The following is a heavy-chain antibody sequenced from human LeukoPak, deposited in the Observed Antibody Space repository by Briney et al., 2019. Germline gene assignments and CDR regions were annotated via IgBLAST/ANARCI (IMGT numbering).Heavy chain of an antibody. J-gene: IGHJ3*02. CDR2: ISWNSGSI. Sequence: GGSLRLSCAASGFTFDDYAMHWVRQAPGKGLEWVSGISWNSGSIGYADSVKGRLTISRDNAKNSLYLQMNSLRAEDTAVYYCARDDTHYGSSGSFYDAFDIWGQGTMVTVSS. V-gene: IGHV3-9*01. CDR3: ARDDTHYGSSGSFYDAFDI. CDR1: GFTFDDYA. D-gene: IGHD3-22*01.